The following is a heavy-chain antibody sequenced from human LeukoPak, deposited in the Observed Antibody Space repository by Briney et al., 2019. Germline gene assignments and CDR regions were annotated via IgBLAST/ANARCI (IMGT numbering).Heavy chain of an antibody. J-gene: IGHJ3*02. CDR1: GFTFSSYA. D-gene: IGHD5-12*01. V-gene: IGHV3-23*01. CDR2: ISGSGGST. CDR3: AKEGGDELYRGDALDI. Sequence: GGSLRLSCAASGFTFSSYAMSWVRQAPGKGLEWVSAISGSGGSTYYADSVKGRFTISRDNSKNTLYLQMNSLRAEDTAVYYCAKEGGDELYRGDALDIWGQGTMVTVSS.